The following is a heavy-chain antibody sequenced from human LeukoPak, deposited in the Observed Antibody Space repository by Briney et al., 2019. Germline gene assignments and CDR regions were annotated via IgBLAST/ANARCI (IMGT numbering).Heavy chain of an antibody. CDR1: GGTFSSYA. V-gene: IGHV1-69*05. J-gene: IGHJ3*02. Sequence: ASVKVSCKASGGTFSSYAISWVRQAPGQRLEWMGRIIPIFGTANYAQKFQGRVTITTAESTSTAYMELSSLRAEDTAVYYCARDRSSSSLDAFDIWGQGTMVTVSS. CDR2: IIPIFGTA. CDR3: ARDRSSSSLDAFDI. D-gene: IGHD6-6*01.